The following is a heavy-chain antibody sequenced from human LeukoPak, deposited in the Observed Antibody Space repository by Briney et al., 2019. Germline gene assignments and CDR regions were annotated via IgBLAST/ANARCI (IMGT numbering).Heavy chain of an antibody. CDR1: GDSVSSNSAA. CDR3: ARDSSGYYYYYYYYYMDV. Sequence: SQTLSLTCAISGDSVSSNSAAWNWIRQSPSRGLEWLGRTYYRSKWYNDYAVSVKSRITINPDTSKNQFSLQLNSVTPEDTAVYYCARDSSGYYYYYYYYYMDVWGKGTTVTVSS. V-gene: IGHV6-1*01. J-gene: IGHJ6*03. D-gene: IGHD3-22*01. CDR2: TYYRSKWYN.